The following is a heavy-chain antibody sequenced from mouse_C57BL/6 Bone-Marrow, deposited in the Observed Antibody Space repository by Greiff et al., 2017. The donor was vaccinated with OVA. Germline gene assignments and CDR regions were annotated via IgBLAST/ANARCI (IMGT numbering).Heavy chain of an antibody. V-gene: IGHV1-82*01. Sequence: QVQLKESGSELVKPGASVKISCKASGYAFSSSWMNWVKQRPGKGLEWIGRIYPGDGDTNYNGKFKGKATLTADKSSSTAYMQLSSLTSEDSAVYFCAATVVAEAYWGQGTLVTVSA. CDR2: IYPGDGDT. D-gene: IGHD1-1*01. CDR3: AATVVAEAY. J-gene: IGHJ3*01. CDR1: GYAFSSSW.